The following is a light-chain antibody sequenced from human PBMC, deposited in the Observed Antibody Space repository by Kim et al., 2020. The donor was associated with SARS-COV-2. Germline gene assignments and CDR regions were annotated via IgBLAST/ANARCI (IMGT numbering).Light chain of an antibody. CDR3: QQYNNWPPLT. V-gene: IGKV1-5*01. J-gene: IGKJ4*01. CDR2: VAS. CDR1: QSISSW. Sequence: SVGDRVTITCRASQSISSWLAWYQQKPGKAPKLLIYVASSLESGVPSRFSGSGSGTEFTLTISSLQPDDFAVYYCQQYNNWPPLTFGGGTKVEIK.